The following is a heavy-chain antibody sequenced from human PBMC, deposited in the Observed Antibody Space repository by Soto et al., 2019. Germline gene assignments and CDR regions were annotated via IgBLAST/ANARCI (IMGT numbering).Heavy chain of an antibody. D-gene: IGHD3-3*01. CDR2: IRSDRSTI. CDR3: ARDSAPYYDFWSGRPGMDV. Sequence: GGSLRLSCAASGFTFSSYGMHWVRQAPGKGLEWVSCIRSDRSTIDYADSVKGRFTISRDNAKNSLYLQMNSLRDEDTAVYYCARDSAPYYDFWSGRPGMDVWGQGTTVSVYS. J-gene: IGHJ6*02. CDR1: GFTFSSYG. V-gene: IGHV3-48*02.